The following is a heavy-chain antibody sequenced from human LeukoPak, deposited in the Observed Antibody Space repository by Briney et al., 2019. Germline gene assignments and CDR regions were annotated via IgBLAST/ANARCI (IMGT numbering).Heavy chain of an antibody. D-gene: IGHD2-15*01. J-gene: IGHJ5*02. CDR2: ISSSGSTI. Sequence: GGSLRLSCAASGFTFSDYYMSWIRQAPGKGLVWVSYISSSGSTIYYADSVKGRFTISRDNAKNSLYLQMNSLRAEDTAVYYCARDLVVSEPYNWFDPWGQGTLVTVSS. CDR3: ARDLVVSEPYNWFDP. CDR1: GFTFSDYY. V-gene: IGHV3-11*01.